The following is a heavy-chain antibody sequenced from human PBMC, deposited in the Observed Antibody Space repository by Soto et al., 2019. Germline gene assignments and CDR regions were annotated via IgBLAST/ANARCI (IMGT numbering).Heavy chain of an antibody. CDR3: VRVVMYAGEYTPNFDP. D-gene: IGHD2-8*01. V-gene: IGHV4-39*01. CDR2: IYYTGNT. Sequence: PSENISLTCTVSGDSLRSSYHYWGWIRQSPGKGLEWIGSIYYTGNTYYNPSLKSRVSISVDMATNEISLRLRAESVADTAVYYCVRVVMYAGEYTPNFDPWGQGSPVTLSS. CDR1: GDSLRSSYHY. J-gene: IGHJ5*02.